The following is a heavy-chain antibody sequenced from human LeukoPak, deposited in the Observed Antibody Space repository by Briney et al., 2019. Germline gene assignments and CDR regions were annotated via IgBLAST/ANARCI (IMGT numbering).Heavy chain of an antibody. V-gene: IGHV4-39*01. J-gene: IGHJ4*02. CDR3: ARQYCSSTSWPFDY. Sequence: PSQTLFLTCTVSGGSISSSSYYWGWIRQPPGRGLEWIGSIYYSGSTYYNPSLKSRVTISVDTSKNQFSLKLSSVTAADTAVYYCARQYCSSTSWPFDYWGQGTLVTVSS. D-gene: IGHD2-2*01. CDR2: IYYSGST. CDR1: GGSISSSSYY.